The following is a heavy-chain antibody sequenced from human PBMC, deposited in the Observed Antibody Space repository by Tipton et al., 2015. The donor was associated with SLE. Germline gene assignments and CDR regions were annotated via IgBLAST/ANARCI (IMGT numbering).Heavy chain of an antibody. CDR3: ASAPWIQLWFDY. CDR1: GGSFSGYY. CDR2: INHSGST. D-gene: IGHD5-18*01. J-gene: IGHJ4*02. V-gene: IGHV4-34*01. Sequence: TLSLTCAVYGGSFSGYYWSWIRQSPGKGLEWIGEINHSGSTNYNPSLKSRVTISVDTSKDQFSLKLSSVTAADTAVYYCASAPWIQLWFDYWGQGTLVTVSS.